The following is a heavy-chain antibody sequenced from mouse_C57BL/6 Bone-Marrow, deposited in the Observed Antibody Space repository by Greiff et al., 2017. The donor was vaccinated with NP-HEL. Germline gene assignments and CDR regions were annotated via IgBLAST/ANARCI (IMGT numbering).Heavy chain of an antibody. J-gene: IGHJ1*03. CDR2: SRNKANDYTT. D-gene: IGHD1-1*01. CDR3: AREFIPWYCDV. CDR1: GFTFSDFY. V-gene: IGHV7-1*01. Sequence: EVQGVESGGGLVQSGRSLRLSCATSGFTFSDFYMEWVRQAPGKGLEWIAASRNKANDYTTEYSASVKGRFIVSRDTSQSILYLQMNALRAEDTAIYYCAREFIPWYCDVWGTGTTVTVSS.